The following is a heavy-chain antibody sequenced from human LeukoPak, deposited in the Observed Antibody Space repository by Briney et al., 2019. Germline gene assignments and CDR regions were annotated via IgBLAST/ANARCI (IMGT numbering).Heavy chain of an antibody. D-gene: IGHD6-19*01. J-gene: IGHJ4*02. CDR3: ARDRYSSDWQFFDY. CDR1: GLSFNTYW. V-gene: IGHV3-7*01. CDR2: IKQDGSEE. Sequence: PGGSLRLPCAAAGLSFNTYWMSWVRQAPRGGREWVANIKQDGSEEDYVDSVKGRFTIARDNAKNSLYLQMNSLRAEDTAVYYCARDRYSSDWQFFDYWGQGTLVTVSS.